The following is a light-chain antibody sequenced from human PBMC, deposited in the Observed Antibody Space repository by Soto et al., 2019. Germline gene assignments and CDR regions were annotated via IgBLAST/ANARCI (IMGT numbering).Light chain of an antibody. CDR3: AAWDDSLNGLV. CDR1: SSNIGSNT. CDR2: SNN. Sequence: QLVLTQPPSASGTPGQRVTISCSGSSSNIGSNTVNWYQQLPGTAPKLLIYSNNQRPLGVPDRFSGSKSGTSASLAISGLQSEDEADYYCAAWDDSLNGLVFGGGTKLTVL. V-gene: IGLV1-44*01. J-gene: IGLJ2*01.